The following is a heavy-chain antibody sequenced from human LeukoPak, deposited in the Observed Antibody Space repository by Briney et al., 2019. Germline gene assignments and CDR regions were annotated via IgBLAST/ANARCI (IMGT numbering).Heavy chain of an antibody. V-gene: IGHV1-69*13. CDR2: IIPIFGTA. D-gene: IGHD3-10*01. CDR1: GGTFSSYA. CDR3: ARNVLPTNWFDP. Sequence: SVKVSCKASGGTFSSYAISWVRQAPGQGLEWMGGIIPIFGTANYAQKFQGRVTITADESTSTANMELSSLRSDDTAVYYCARNVLPTNWFDPWGQGTLVTVSS. J-gene: IGHJ5*02.